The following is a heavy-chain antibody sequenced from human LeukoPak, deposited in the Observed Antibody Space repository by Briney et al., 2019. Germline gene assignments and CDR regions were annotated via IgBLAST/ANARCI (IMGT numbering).Heavy chain of an antibody. Sequence: SVKVSCKASRGTFSTYAISWGRQAPGQGLEWMGGIIPIFGTANYAQKFQVRVTITADESTSTAYMELSSLRSEDTAVYYCARDQGYCSSISSLYISSSSKVAFDIWGQGTMVTVSS. CDR2: IIPIFGTA. D-gene: IGHD2-2*01. J-gene: IGHJ3*02. CDR3: ARDQGYCSSISSLYISSSSKVAFDI. V-gene: IGHV1-69*01. CDR1: RGTFSTYA.